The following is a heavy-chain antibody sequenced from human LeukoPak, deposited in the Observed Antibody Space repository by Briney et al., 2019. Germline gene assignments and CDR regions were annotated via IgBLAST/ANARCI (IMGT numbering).Heavy chain of an antibody. D-gene: IGHD6-19*01. CDR3: ARLISSSGGY. CDR1: GFTFTDYY. Sequence: GGSLRLSCAASGFTFTDYYMSWIRQAPGKGLEWISYISPTGSRIYYTDSVKGRFTISRDNAKNSLYLQMNSLRAEDTAVYHRARLISSSGGYWGQGTLVTVSS. CDR2: ISPTGSRI. J-gene: IGHJ4*02. V-gene: IGHV3-11*04.